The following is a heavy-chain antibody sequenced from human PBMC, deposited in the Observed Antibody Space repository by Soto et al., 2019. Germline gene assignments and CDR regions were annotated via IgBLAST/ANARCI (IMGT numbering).Heavy chain of an antibody. CDR3: ARDRIAVAGRIAPYDAFDI. Sequence: PGGSLRLSCAASGFTFSSYAMSWVRQAPGKGLEWVSAISGSGGSTYYADSVKGRFTISRDNSKNSLYLQMNSLRAEDTAVYYCARDRIAVAGRIAPYDAFDIWGQGTMVTVSS. D-gene: IGHD6-19*01. V-gene: IGHV3-23*01. CDR2: ISGSGGST. J-gene: IGHJ3*02. CDR1: GFTFSSYA.